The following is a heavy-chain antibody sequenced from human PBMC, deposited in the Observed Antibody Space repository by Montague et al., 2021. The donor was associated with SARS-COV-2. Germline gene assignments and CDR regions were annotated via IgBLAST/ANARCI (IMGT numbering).Heavy chain of an antibody. V-gene: IGHV6-1*01. Sequence: CAISGDSVSSTSASWNWIRQSLSRGLEWLGRTYYRSWWRSQYPGSLESRITISGDTSKNQFSLQLSSVTPEDTAVYYCASAFYGDHWAFDVWGQGTMVTVSS. D-gene: IGHD3-3*02. CDR2: TYYRSWWRS. CDR1: GDSVSSTSAS. CDR3: ASAFYGDHWAFDV. J-gene: IGHJ3*01.